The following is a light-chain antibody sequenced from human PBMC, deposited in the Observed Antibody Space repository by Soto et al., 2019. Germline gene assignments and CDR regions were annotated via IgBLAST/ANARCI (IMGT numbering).Light chain of an antibody. CDR1: QGVSSS. Sequence: TQSPSSLSASTGDRFTLSCRASQGVSSSLAWYVQKPGQTPRLLIYGASTRATGIPDRFSGSGSGTDFTLTISRLEPEDFAVYYCQQYDSSSATFGRGTRLEI. CDR2: GAS. CDR3: QQYDSSSAT. V-gene: IGKV3-20*01. J-gene: IGKJ5*01.